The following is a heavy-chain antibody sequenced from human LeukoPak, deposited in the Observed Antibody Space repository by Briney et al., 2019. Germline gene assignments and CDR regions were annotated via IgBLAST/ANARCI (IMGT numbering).Heavy chain of an antibody. CDR1: GFTFSSYA. CDR3: ARDTGFLLEVYCSGGSCALFDY. Sequence: AGGSLRLSCAASGFTFSSYAMHWVRQAPGKGLEYVSAISSNGGSTYYANSVKGRFTISRDNSKNTLYLQMGSLRAEDMAVYYCARDTGFLLEVYCSGGSCALFDYWGQGTLVTVSS. J-gene: IGHJ4*02. CDR2: ISSNGGST. V-gene: IGHV3-64*01. D-gene: IGHD2-15*01.